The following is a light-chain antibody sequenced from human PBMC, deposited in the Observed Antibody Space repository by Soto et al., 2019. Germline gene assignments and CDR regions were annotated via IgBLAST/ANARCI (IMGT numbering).Light chain of an antibody. CDR3: SSYTSSSTLD. CDR2: DVS. V-gene: IGLV2-14*01. Sequence: QSALTQPASVSGSPGQSITISCTGTSGDVASYNYVSWYQQHPGKAPQVLIYDVSSRPSGISSRFSGSKSGNTASLTISGLQAEDEADYYCSSYTSSSTLDFGTGTKVTVL. CDR1: SGDVASYNY. J-gene: IGLJ1*01.